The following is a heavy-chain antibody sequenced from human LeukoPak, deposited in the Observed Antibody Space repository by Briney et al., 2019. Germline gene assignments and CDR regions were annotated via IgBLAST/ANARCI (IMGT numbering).Heavy chain of an antibody. CDR1: GGSISSYY. Sequence: SETLSVTCTVSGGSISSYYWSWIRQPPEKGLEWIGYIYYSGNTNYNPSLKSRVTISVDTSKNQFSLKLSSMTAADTAVYYCARSWSSSLPFGYWGQGTLVTVSS. D-gene: IGHD6-13*01. V-gene: IGHV4-59*08. CDR3: ARSWSSSLPFGY. J-gene: IGHJ4*02. CDR2: IYYSGNT.